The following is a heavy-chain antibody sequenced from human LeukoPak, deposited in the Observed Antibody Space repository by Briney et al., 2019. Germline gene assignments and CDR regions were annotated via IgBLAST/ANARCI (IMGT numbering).Heavy chain of an antibody. CDR2: IKQDGSEK. CDR1: GYTFTSYG. CDR3: ARDSSSSQYYYYYYYMDV. V-gene: IGHV3-7*01. J-gene: IGHJ6*03. Sequence: AASVKVSCKASGYTFTSYGISWVRQAPGKGLEWVANIKQDGSEKYYVDSVKGRFTISRDNAKNSLYLQMNSLRAEDTAVYYCARDSSSSQYYYYYYYMDVWGKGTTVTVSS. D-gene: IGHD6-6*01.